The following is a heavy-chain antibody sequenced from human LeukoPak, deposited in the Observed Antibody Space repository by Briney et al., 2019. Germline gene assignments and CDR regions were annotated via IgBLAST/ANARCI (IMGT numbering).Heavy chain of an antibody. Sequence: GGSLRLSCAASRFTFSSYSMNWVRQAPGKGLEWVSSISSFGSYIYYADSVKGRFTISRDNAKNTLYLQMNSLRAEDTAVYYCARVGQWLAIDYWGQGTLVTVSS. V-gene: IGHV3-21*01. J-gene: IGHJ4*02. CDR1: RFTFSSYS. CDR3: ARVGQWLAIDY. D-gene: IGHD6-19*01. CDR2: ISSFGSYI.